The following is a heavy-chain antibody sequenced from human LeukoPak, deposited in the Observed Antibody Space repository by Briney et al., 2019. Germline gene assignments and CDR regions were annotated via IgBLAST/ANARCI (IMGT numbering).Heavy chain of an antibody. D-gene: IGHD3-10*01. V-gene: IGHV1-2*06. CDR2: INPNSGGT. Sequence: ASVNVSCKASGYTFTGYYMHWVRQAPGQGLEWMGRINPNSGGTNYAQKFQGRVTMTRDTSISTAYMELSRLRSDDTAVYYCARRDARGSLHLYYFDYWGQGTLVTVSS. CDR1: GYTFTGYY. J-gene: IGHJ4*02. CDR3: ARRDARGSLHLYYFDY.